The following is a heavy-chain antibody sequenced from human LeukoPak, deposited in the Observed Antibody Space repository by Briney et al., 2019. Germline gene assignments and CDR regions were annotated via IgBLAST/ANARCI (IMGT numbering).Heavy chain of an antibody. CDR2: IDTSATSM. J-gene: IGHJ4*02. CDR1: GFTFSDFE. Sequence: GGSLRLSCAVSGFTFSDFEMNWVSQAPGKGMQWVSHIDTSATSMHYADSVKGRFTISRDNAKNLLFLQMNSLRAEDTAVYYCVTDRPGVMDFDFWGQGTLATGSS. D-gene: IGHD2-2*03. V-gene: IGHV3-48*03. CDR3: VTDRPGVMDFDF.